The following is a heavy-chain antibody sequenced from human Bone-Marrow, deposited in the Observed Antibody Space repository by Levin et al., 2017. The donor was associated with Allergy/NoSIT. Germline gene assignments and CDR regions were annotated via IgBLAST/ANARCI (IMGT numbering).Heavy chain of an antibody. Sequence: SETLSLTCAVSGYSISSGYYWGWIRQPPGKGLEWIGSIYHSGSTYYNPSLKSRVTISVDTSKNQFSLKLSSVTAADTAVYYCASWPTTVTIYFSYWGQGTLVTVSS. CDR3: ASWPTTVTIYFSY. CDR2: IYHSGST. J-gene: IGHJ4*02. V-gene: IGHV4-38-2*01. D-gene: IGHD4-17*01. CDR1: GYSISSGYY.